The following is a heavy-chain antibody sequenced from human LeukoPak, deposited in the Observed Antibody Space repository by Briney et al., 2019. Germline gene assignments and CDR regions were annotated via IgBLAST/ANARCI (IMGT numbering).Heavy chain of an antibody. V-gene: IGHV1-69*04. CDR2: IIPTLEVA. D-gene: IGHD1-14*01. CDR3: ARVISGTWLWF. CDR1: GGTFSNYA. Sequence: GASVKVSCKASGGTFSNYAITWVRQSPGLGLEWMGRIIPTLEVANYAQKFQGRVTITADKSTSTAYMELSSLRPEDTAVYYCARVISGTWLWFWGQGTLVTVSS. J-gene: IGHJ4*02.